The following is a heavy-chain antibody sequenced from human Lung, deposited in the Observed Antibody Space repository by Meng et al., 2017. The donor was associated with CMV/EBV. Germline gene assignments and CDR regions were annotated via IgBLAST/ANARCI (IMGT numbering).Heavy chain of an antibody. Sequence: GRSLRPXXALSGSTFSSHWMSWVRQAPGKGLEWEANIKQDGSEKYYVDSVKGRFTISRDKAKNSLYLQMNSLRAEHTAVYYCAGVRYSKGMGYYYGMDVWGQGTXVTVSS. J-gene: IGHJ6*02. CDR2: IKQDGSEK. V-gene: IGHV3-7*01. CDR1: GSTFSSHW. D-gene: IGHD3-16*02. CDR3: AGVRYSKGMGYYYGMDV.